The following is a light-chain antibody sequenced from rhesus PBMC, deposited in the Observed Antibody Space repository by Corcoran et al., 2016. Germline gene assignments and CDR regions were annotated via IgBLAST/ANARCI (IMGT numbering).Light chain of an antibody. CDR2: DTS. CDR1: AGAVTGRHY. Sequence: QAVVTQEPSLSVSPGGTVTLTCGSSAGAVTGRHYHYWFQQKPGQAPRTLIYDTSNKLSWTPARFSGSPLGGNAALTLSGAQPEVEAEYYCLLHVNYAYIFGARTRLTVL. J-gene: IGLJ1*01. CDR3: LLHVNYAYI. V-gene: IGLV7-88*01.